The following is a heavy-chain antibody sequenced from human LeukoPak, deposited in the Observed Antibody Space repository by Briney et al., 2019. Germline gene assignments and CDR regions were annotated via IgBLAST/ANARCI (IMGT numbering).Heavy chain of an antibody. J-gene: IGHJ6*03. Sequence: SQTLSLTCTVSGGSISSGSYYWSWIRQPAGKGLEWIGRVYPSGSTNYNPSLKSRVTISVDTSKNQFSLKLSSVTAADTAVYYCARESGCSSTSCYTGYYYYMDVWGKGTTVTVSS. D-gene: IGHD2-2*02. CDR3: ARESGCSSTSCYTGYYYYMDV. V-gene: IGHV4-61*02. CDR2: VYPSGST. CDR1: GGSISSGSYY.